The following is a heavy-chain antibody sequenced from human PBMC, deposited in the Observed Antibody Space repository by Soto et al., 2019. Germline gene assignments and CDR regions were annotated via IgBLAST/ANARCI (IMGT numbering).Heavy chain of an antibody. J-gene: IGHJ6*02. V-gene: IGHV1-24*01. CDR3: ATDLVVRVNYLYGMDV. CDR2: FDPEDGET. CDR1: GYTLTELS. Sequence: ASVKVSCKVSGYTLTELSMHWVRQAPGKGLEWMGGFDPEDGETIYAQKFQGRVTMTEDTSTDTAYMELSSLRSEDTAVYYCATDLVVRVNYLYGMDVWGQGTTVTVSS. D-gene: IGHD3-10*01.